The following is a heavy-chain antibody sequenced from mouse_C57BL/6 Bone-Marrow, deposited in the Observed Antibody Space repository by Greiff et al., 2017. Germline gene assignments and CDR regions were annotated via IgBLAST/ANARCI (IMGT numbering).Heavy chain of an antibody. CDR3: ARHYGSSYVDY. V-gene: IGHV1-64*01. J-gene: IGHJ2*01. CDR1: GYTFTSYW. CDR2: IHPNSGST. D-gene: IGHD1-1*01. Sequence: VKLQQPGAELVKPGASVKLSCKASGYTFTSYWMHWVKQRPGQGLEWIGMIHPNSGSTNYNEKFKSKATLTVDKSSSTAYMQLSSLTSEDSAVYYCARHYGSSYVDYWGQGTTLTVSS.